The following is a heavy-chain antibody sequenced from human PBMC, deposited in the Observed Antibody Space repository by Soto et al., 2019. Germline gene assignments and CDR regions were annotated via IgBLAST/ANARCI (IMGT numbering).Heavy chain of an antibody. J-gene: IGHJ4*02. CDR1: GFSLSTSGVG. Sequence: QITLKESGPTLVKPTQTLTLTCTFSGFSLSTSGVGVDWIRQPPGKALEWLALIYWDDDKRYSPSLKSRLTITKDTSKNQVVLTMTNMDPVDTATYYCAHSYLPVITNYFDYWGQGTLVTVSS. CDR2: IYWDDDK. D-gene: IGHD3-22*01. V-gene: IGHV2-5*02. CDR3: AHSYLPVITNYFDY.